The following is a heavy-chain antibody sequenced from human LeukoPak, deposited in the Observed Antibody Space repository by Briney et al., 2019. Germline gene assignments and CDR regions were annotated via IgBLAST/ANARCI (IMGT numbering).Heavy chain of an antibody. D-gene: IGHD3-22*01. CDR1: GFTFINAY. Sequence: GGSLRLSCAASGFTFINAYLNWVRQAPGKGLEWVAVIWYDGSNKYYADSVKGRFTISRDNSKNTLYLQMNSLRAEDTAVYYCARAEGYYDSSGNDAFDIWGQGTMVTVSS. CDR3: ARAEGYYDSSGNDAFDI. CDR2: IWYDGSNK. V-gene: IGHV3-33*08. J-gene: IGHJ3*02.